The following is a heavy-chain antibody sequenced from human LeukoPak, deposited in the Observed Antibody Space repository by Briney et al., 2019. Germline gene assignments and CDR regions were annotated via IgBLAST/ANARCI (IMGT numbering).Heavy chain of an antibody. D-gene: IGHD2-2*01. CDR1: GDSISTTSYF. CDR3: ARVYSSTHNWFDT. Sequence: SETLSLTCTVSGDSISTTSYFWAWIRQPPGGGREWIASIYYSGTTYYKSSLKSRVTISIERTKNQFYLNLRSLTAADTALYFCARVYSSTHNWFDTWGQGTQVTVSS. J-gene: IGHJ5*02. CDR2: IYYSGTT. V-gene: IGHV4-39*07.